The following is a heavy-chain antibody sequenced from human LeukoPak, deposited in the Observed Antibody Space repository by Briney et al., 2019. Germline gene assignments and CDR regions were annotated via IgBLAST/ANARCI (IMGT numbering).Heavy chain of an antibody. CDR1: GYTLTSYG. CDR2: MNPNSGNT. J-gene: IGHJ6*02. Sequence: GASVKVSCKASGYTLTSYGINWVRQATGRGLEWMGWMNPNSGNTGYAQKFQGRVTMTRNTSISTAYMELSSLRSEDTAVYYCARESRNDGDHVGGMDVWGQGTTVTVSS. CDR3: ARESRNDGDHVGGMDV. V-gene: IGHV1-8*01. D-gene: IGHD4-17*01.